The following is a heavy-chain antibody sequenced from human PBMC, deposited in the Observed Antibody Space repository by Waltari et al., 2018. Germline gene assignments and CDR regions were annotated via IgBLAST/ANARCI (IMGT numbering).Heavy chain of an antibody. D-gene: IGHD2-15*01. J-gene: IGHJ4*02. Sequence: EVQLVESGGGLVQPGGSLRLSCAASGFTFSSYAMHWVRQAPGKGLEYVSASSSNGGSTYYADSVKGRVTITRDTSASTAYMELSSLRSEDTAVYYCARSVVVAAGVDYWGQGTLVTVSS. CDR2: SSSNGGST. CDR1: GFTFSSYA. CDR3: ARSVVVAAGVDY. V-gene: IGHV3-64*07.